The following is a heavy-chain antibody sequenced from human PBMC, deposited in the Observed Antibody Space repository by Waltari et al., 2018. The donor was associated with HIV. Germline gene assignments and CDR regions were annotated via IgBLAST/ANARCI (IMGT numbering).Heavy chain of an antibody. Sequence: QVQLVQSGAEVKKPGASVKVSCKASGYTFISYYMNWVRQALGQGLEWMGIINPSGNSTSYVQKFQGRLTMTRDTSTSTVYMELSSLRSEDTAVYYCARAPCSGGSCRLFDYWGQGTLVTVSS. J-gene: IGHJ4*02. CDR2: INPSGNST. CDR1: GYTFISYY. D-gene: IGHD2-15*01. V-gene: IGHV1-46*01. CDR3: ARAPCSGGSCRLFDY.